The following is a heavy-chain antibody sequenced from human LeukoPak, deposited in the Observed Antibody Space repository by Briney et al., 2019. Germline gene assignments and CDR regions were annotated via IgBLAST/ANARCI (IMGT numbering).Heavy chain of an antibody. J-gene: IGHJ4*02. V-gene: IGHV4-39*01. Sequence: PSETLSLTCTVSGGSISSSSYYWGWIRQPPGTGLEWIGSIYYSGSTYYNPSLKSRVTISVDTSKNQFSLKLSSVTAADTAVYYCARQPSLHYGDYYYFDYWGQGTLVAVSS. CDR3: ARQPSLHYGDYYYFDY. CDR2: IYYSGST. D-gene: IGHD4-17*01. CDR1: GGSISSSSYY.